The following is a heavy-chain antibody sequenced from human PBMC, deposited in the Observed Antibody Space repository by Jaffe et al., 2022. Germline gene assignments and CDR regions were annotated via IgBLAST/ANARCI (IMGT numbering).Heavy chain of an antibody. V-gene: IGHV3-7*01. CDR3: TRDGTERQYAFDI. J-gene: IGHJ3*02. D-gene: IGHD1-1*01. Sequence: EVQLVESGGGLVQPGGSLRLSCAASGFIFSSYWMTWVRQAPGEGLAWVATINQDGSEKSYADSVKGRFTISRDNAKNSLYLQMNSLRAEDTAVYYCTRDGTERQYAFDIWGQGTMVTVSS. CDR1: GFIFSSYW. CDR2: INQDGSEK.